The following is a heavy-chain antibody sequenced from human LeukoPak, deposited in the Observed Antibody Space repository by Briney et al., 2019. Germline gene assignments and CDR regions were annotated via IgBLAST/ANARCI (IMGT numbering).Heavy chain of an antibody. CDR1: GFTFNNHA. J-gene: IGHJ4*02. V-gene: IGHV3-23*01. Sequence: GGSLRLSCVASGFTFNNHAMSWVRQAPGKGLEWLSAISVRDGDRHYAASLEGRFTFSSDNYKNTVYLQMQSLRAEDTAVYYCARRSHLTGYFDYWGQGTLVTVSS. CDR2: ISVRDGDR. CDR3: ARRSHLTGYFDY. D-gene: IGHD1-20*01.